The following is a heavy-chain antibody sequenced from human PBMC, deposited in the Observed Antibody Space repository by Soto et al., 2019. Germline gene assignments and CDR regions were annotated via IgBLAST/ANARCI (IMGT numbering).Heavy chain of an antibody. CDR2: ISYDGNIK. CDR1: AFSFVHYA. Sequence: XGSLGLSGGASAFSFVHYAMHGVRQAPGKGLECGAVISYDGNIKRYADSVKGRFTISRDNSENTLYLQMNSLSPEDTAVYYCARAGYCSGGRCYSPYYYYYGMDVWGQGTTVTVSS. CDR3: ARAGYCSGGRCYSPYYYYYGMDV. V-gene: IGHV3-30-3*01. J-gene: IGHJ6*02. D-gene: IGHD2-15*01.